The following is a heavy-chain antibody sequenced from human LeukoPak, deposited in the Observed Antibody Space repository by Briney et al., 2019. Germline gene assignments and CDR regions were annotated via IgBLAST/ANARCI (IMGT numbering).Heavy chain of an antibody. V-gene: IGHV3-21*01. D-gene: IGHD2-2*01. CDR2: ISSSSSYI. CDR1: GFIVSTNY. J-gene: IGHJ5*02. Sequence: PGGSLRLSCAASGFIVSTNYMTWVRQAPGKGLEWVSSISSSSSYIYYADSVKGRFTISRDNAKNSLYLQMNSLRVEDTAVYYCARGLVPAAIAWFDPWGQGTLVTVSS. CDR3: ARGLVPAAIAWFDP.